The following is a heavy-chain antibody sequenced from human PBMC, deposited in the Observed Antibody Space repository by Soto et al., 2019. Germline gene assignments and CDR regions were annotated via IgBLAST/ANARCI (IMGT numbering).Heavy chain of an antibody. D-gene: IGHD3-16*01. Sequence: SGPTVVNPTQPLTLTCTFSAFSLNPNGLGVGWIRQPSGNSLECLALIYWNDDKSYRPSLKSRLTITKDTYKNQVVLTLTKMDPMETRTYFCAYYSLYDMIASGGVNQVSNGLHFWGKGNIVTISS. CDR1: AFSLNPNGLG. CDR3: AYYSLYDMIASGGVNQVSNGLHF. V-gene: IGHV2-5*01. J-gene: IGHJ4*01. CDR2: IYWNDDK.